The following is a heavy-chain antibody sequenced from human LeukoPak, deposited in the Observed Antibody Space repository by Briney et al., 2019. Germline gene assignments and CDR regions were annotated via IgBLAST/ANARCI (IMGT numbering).Heavy chain of an antibody. Sequence: GGSLRLSCAASGFTFSSYGMHWVRQAPGKGLEWVAVILNDGSQEKYADSVKGRFTISRDNSKNTLFLHMNSLRAEDTAVYYCARDDALGDNALDIWGQGTMVTVSS. D-gene: IGHD3-16*01. CDR2: ILNDGSQE. V-gene: IGHV3-33*01. CDR1: GFTFSSYG. CDR3: ARDDALGDNALDI. J-gene: IGHJ3*02.